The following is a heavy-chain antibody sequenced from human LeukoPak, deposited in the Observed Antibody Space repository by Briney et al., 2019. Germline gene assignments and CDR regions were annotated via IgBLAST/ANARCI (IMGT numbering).Heavy chain of an antibody. CDR1: GFTFSSYA. J-gene: IGHJ4*02. CDR2: ISYDGSNK. CDR3: AKGRSSGWLIPFDY. D-gene: IGHD6-19*01. Sequence: GGSLRLSCAASGFTFSSYAMHWVRQAPGKGLEWVAVISYDGSNKYYADSVKGRFTISRDNSKNTLYLQMNSLRAEDTAVYYCAKGRSSGWLIPFDYWGQGTLVTVSS. V-gene: IGHV3-30-3*01.